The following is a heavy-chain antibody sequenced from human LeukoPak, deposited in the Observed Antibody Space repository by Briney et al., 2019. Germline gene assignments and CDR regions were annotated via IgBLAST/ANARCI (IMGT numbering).Heavy chain of an antibody. D-gene: IGHD3-10*01. J-gene: IGHJ6*02. V-gene: IGHV3-48*04. Sequence: GGSLRLSCAASGFTFSSYSMNWVRQAPGRGLEWISYITSAGSTMYYADSVKGRFTISRDNAKNSLYLQMNSLRAEDTAVYFCARERYFGSGSFGVDVWGQGTTVTVSS. CDR1: GFTFSSYS. CDR2: ITSAGSTM. CDR3: ARERYFGSGSFGVDV.